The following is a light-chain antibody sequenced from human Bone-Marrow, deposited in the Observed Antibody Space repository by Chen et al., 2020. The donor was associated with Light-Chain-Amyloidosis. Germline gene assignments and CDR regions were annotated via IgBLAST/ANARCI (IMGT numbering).Light chain of an antibody. CDR1: NIGSTS. CDR3: QVWDRSSDRPV. Sequence: SYVLTQPSSVSVAPGQTATIAYGGNNIGSTSVHWYQQTPGQAPLLVVYDDSDRPSGIPERLSGSNSGNMATLTISRVEAGDEADYYCQVWDRSSDRPVFGGGTKLTVL. CDR2: DDS. V-gene: IGLV3-21*02. J-gene: IGLJ3*02.